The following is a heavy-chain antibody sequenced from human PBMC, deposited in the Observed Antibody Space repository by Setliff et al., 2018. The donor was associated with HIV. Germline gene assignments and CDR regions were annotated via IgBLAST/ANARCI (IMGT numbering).Heavy chain of an antibody. CDR2: IYPDDSDI. CDR3: ARRDGRSMNAFQI. Sequence: GESLKISCKALDYTFTTYWIAWVHQMPGEGLEWMGIIYPDDSDIRYNPSFQNQITISADKSIATAYLQLNNLKASDTATYYCARRDGRSMNAFQIWGPGTMVTVSS. J-gene: IGHJ3*01. V-gene: IGHV5-51*07. D-gene: IGHD2-21*01. CDR1: DYTFTTYW.